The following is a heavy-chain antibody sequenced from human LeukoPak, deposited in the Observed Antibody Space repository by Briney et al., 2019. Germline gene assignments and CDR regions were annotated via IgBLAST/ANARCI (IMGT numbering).Heavy chain of an antibody. V-gene: IGHV4-59*01. Sequence: PSETLSPTCTVSGGSICSYYWSWIRLPPGKGLEWIGYLSKSGNTNYSPSLKSRVTIFGDTSKNQFFLKLSSVTAADTAMYYCARARYVNSFYAFDIWGQGTLVTVSS. CDR3: ARARYVNSFYAFDI. CDR1: GGSICSYY. J-gene: IGHJ3*02. D-gene: IGHD3-9*01. CDR2: LSKSGNT.